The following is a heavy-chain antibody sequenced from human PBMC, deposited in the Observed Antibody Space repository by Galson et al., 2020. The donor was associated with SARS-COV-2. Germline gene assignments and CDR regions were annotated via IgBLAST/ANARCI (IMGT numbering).Heavy chain of an antibody. V-gene: IGHV3-7*02. CDR1: GFIFSQHW. D-gene: IGHD1-7*01. CDR3: VRWNFNAGIDS. J-gene: IGHJ4*02. Sequence: GGSLRLSCAASGFIFSQHWMAWVRQAPGEGLEWVANIKEDGSQQYYLDAVKGRFTISRDNAKMSLDLQMTSLRAEDTATYFCVRWNFNAGIDSWGQGTLVTVSS. CDR2: IKEDGSQQ.